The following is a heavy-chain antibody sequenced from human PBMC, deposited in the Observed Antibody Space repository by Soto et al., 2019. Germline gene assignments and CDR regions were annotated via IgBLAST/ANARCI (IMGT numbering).Heavy chain of an antibody. Sequence: GGSLRLSCAASGFTFSSYAMSWVCQAPGKGLEWVSAISGSGGSTYYADSVKGRFTISRDNSKNTLYLQMNSLRAEDTAVYYCAKLPRSPYSSSWYWFDYWGQGTLVTVSS. CDR2: ISGSGGST. CDR1: GFTFSSYA. V-gene: IGHV3-23*01. CDR3: AKLPRSPYSSSWYWFDY. J-gene: IGHJ4*02. D-gene: IGHD6-13*01.